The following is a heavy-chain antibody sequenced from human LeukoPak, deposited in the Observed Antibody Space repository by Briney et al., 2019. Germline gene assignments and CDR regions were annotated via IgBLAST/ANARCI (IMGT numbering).Heavy chain of an antibody. J-gene: IGHJ4*02. Sequence: ASVKVSCKVSGYTLTELSMHWVRQAPGKGLEWMGGFDPEDGEIIYAQKFQGRVTMTEDTSTDTAYMELRSLRSDDTAVYYCARDRREYIAAAGPPDFDYWGQGTLVTVSS. V-gene: IGHV1-24*01. D-gene: IGHD6-13*01. CDR1: GYTLTELS. CDR3: ARDRREYIAAAGPPDFDY. CDR2: FDPEDGEI.